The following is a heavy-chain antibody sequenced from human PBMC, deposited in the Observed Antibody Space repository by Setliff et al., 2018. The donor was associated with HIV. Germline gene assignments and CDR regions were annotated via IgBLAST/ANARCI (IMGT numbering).Heavy chain of an antibody. J-gene: IGHJ3*02. CDR2: IYNSEIT. CDR3: AKPVVGDSYALPNDAFDI. Sequence: SATLSLTCIVSGASISSDTWSWIRQPPGKGLQWIGFIYNSEITNYNPSLKSRVTMSVDTSKNRFPLKLSSVTAFDTAVYYCAKPVVGDSYALPNDAFDIWGQGTMVTVSS. CDR1: GASISSDT. V-gene: IGHV4-59*04. D-gene: IGHD3-16*01.